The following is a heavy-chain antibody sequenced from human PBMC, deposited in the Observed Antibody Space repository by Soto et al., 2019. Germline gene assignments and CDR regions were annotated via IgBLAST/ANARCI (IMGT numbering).Heavy chain of an antibody. D-gene: IGHD4-17*01. J-gene: IGHJ3*02. CDR1: GFKFSNYA. CDR3: AKDPNADYVGGFDM. CDR2: ISASGGST. Sequence: VGSLRLSCAASGFKFSNYAMSWVRQAPGKGLEWVSGISASGGSTYYSDSVKGRFTISSDNSKNTLYLQMNSLRVEDTAIYYCAKDPNADYVGGFDMWGQGTMVTVSS. V-gene: IGHV3-23*01.